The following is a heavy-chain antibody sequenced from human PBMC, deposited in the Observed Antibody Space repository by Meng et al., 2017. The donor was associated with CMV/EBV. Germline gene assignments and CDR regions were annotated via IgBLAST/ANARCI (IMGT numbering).Heavy chain of an antibody. CDR2: IRYDGSNK. CDR3: ARARSPTHFDY. V-gene: IGHV3-30*02. Sequence: GESLKISCAASGFTFSSYGMHWVRQAPGKGLEWVAFIRYDGSNKYYADSVKGRFTISRDNSKNTLYLQMNGLRDGDTGLYYCARARSPTHFDYWGQGALVTVSS. CDR1: GFTFSSYG. J-gene: IGHJ4*02.